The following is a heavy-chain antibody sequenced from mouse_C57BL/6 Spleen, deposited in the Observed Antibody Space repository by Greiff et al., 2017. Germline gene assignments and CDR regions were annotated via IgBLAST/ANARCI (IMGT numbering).Heavy chain of an antibody. CDR1: GYTFTSYW. CDR2: IYPGSGST. CDR3: ASSYYSNYGFFDD. V-gene: IGHV1-55*01. Sequence: QVQLKQPGAELVKPGASVTMSCKASGYTFTSYWITWVKQRPGQGLEWIGDIYPGSGSTNYNEKFKSKATLTVDTASSTAYMQLSSLTSEDSAVYYCASSYYSNYGFFDDWGQGTTLTVSS. J-gene: IGHJ2*01. D-gene: IGHD2-5*01.